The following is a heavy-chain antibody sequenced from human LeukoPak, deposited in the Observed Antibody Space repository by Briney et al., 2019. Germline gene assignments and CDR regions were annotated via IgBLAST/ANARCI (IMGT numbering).Heavy chain of an antibody. D-gene: IGHD3-22*01. V-gene: IGHV3-23*01. CDR3: AVMHGYYDGSGYWVQ. Sequence: GGSLRLSCAASGFTFSSYGMSWVRQAPGQGLEWVSFITPGGGSTSYADSVKGRFTISRDNPRNTLYMQMNSLRDEDTAVYYCAVMHGYYDGSGYWVQWGQGALVTVSS. CDR1: GFTFSSYG. CDR2: ITPGGGST. J-gene: IGHJ4*02.